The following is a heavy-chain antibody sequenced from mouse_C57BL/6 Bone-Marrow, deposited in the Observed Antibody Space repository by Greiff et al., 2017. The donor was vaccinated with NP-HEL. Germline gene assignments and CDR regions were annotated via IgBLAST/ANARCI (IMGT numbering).Heavy chain of an antibody. CDR1: GFTFSDYG. Sequence: EVMLVESGGGLVKPGGSLKLSCAASGFTFSDYGMHWVRQAPEKGLEWVAYISTCSSTTYYEDTVKGRFTLSRDNAKNTLFLQMTSLGSEDTARYYCARDGTDYWGQGTTLTVSA. V-gene: IGHV5-17*01. D-gene: IGHD1-1*01. CDR2: ISTCSSTT. J-gene: IGHJ2*01. CDR3: ARDGTDY.